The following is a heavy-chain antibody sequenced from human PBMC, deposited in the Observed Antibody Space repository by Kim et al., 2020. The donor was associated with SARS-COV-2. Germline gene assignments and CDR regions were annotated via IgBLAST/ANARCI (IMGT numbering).Heavy chain of an antibody. CDR1: GFTFSSYG. CDR3: AGIDYYDSSGYYSNWFDP. CDR2: IWYDGSNK. D-gene: IGHD3-22*01. Sequence: GGSLRLSCAASGFTFSSYGMHWVRQAPGKGLEWVAVIWYDGSNKYYADSVKGRFTISRDNSKNTLYLQMNSLRAEDTAVYYCAGIDYYDSSGYYSNWFDPWGQGTLVTVSS. V-gene: IGHV3-33*01. J-gene: IGHJ5*02.